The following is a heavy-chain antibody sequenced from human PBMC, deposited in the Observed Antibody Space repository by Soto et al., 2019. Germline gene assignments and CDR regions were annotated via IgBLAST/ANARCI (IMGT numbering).Heavy chain of an antibody. CDR1: GRSISSGGYY. J-gene: IGHJ3*02. V-gene: IGHV4-31*03. CDR2: IYYSGST. CDR3: ARGGTGDSSGYYPWAFDI. D-gene: IGHD3-22*01. Sequence: LSLTCTVSGRSISSGGYYWSWIRQHPGKGLEWIGYIYYSGSTYYNPSLKSRVTISVDTSKNQFSLKLSSVTAADTAVYYCARGGTGDSSGYYPWAFDIWGQGTMVT.